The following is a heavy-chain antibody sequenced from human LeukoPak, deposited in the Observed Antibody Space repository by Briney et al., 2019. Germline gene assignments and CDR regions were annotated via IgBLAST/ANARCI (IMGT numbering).Heavy chain of an antibody. Sequence: SQTLSLTCTVSGGSISSGGYYWSWLRQHPGKGLEWIGYIYYSGSTYYNPSLKSRVTISVDTSKNQFSLKLSSVTAADTAAYYCARGGYSSGWYFPLHFDYWGQGTLVTVSS. CDR1: GGSISSGGYY. D-gene: IGHD6-19*01. CDR3: ARGGYSSGWYFPLHFDY. V-gene: IGHV4-31*03. J-gene: IGHJ4*02. CDR2: IYYSGST.